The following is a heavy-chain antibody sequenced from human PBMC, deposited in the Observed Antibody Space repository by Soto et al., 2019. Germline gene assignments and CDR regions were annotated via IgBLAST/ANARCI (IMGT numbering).Heavy chain of an antibody. Sequence: GASVKVSCKASGYTFTSYGISWVRQAPGQGLEWMGGIIPIFGTANYAQKFQGRVTITADESTSTAYMELSSLRSEDTAVYYCARSQATHSSSWNFDYWGQGTLVTVSS. CDR3: ARSQATHSSSWNFDY. J-gene: IGHJ4*02. V-gene: IGHV1-69*13. D-gene: IGHD6-13*01. CDR1: GYTFTSYG. CDR2: IIPIFGTA.